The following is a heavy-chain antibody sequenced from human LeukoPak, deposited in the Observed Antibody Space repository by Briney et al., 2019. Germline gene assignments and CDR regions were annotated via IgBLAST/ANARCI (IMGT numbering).Heavy chain of an antibody. CDR3: ARGGFGELEFDY. CDR2: ISAYNGNT. CDR1: GYTFTSYG. Sequence: GASVTVSFKASGYTFTSYGISWVRQAPGQGLEWMGWISAYNGNTNYAQKLKGRVTMTTDTSTSTAYMELRSVRSDDTAVYYCARGGFGELEFDYWGQGTLVTVSS. V-gene: IGHV1-18*01. D-gene: IGHD3-10*01. J-gene: IGHJ4*02.